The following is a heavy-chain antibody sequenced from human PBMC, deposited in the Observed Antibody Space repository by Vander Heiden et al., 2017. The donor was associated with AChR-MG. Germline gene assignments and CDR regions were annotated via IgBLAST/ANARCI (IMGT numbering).Heavy chain of an antibody. Sequence: EVQLVESGGGVVRPGGSLRLSCAASGFTFDDYGMSWVRQAPGKGLEWVSGINWNGGSTGYADSVKGRFTISRDNAKNSLYLQMNSLRAEDTALYHCARAMYYDFWSGYYWYFDLWGRGTLVTVSS. CDR3: ARAMYYDFWSGYYWYFDL. V-gene: IGHV3-20*01. CDR2: INWNGGST. J-gene: IGHJ2*01. CDR1: GFTFDDYG. D-gene: IGHD3-3*01.